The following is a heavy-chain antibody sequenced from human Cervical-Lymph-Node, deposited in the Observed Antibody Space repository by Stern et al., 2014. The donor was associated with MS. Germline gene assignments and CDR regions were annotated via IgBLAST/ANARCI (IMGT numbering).Heavy chain of an antibody. CDR2: VVPIFGTA. J-gene: IGHJ6*02. V-gene: IGHV1-69*01. CDR3: ARGELKEGLVRGMDV. Sequence: VKLLESGAEVKKPGSSVKVSCKASGGTFSSSAISWVRQAPGQGLEWMGGVVPIFGTANYAQKFQGRVTITADESTSTAYMELSSLRSEDTAVYYCARGELKEGLVRGMDVWGQGTTVTVSS. CDR1: GGTFSSSA. D-gene: IGHD1-26*01.